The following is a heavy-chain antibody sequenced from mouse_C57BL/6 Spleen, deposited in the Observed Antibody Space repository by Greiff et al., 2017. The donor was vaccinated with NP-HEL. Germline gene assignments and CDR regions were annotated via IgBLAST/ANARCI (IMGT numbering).Heavy chain of an antibody. J-gene: IGHJ1*03. D-gene: IGHD1-1*01. CDR1: GFTFSDFY. V-gene: IGHV7-1*01. CDR2: SRNKANDYTT. CDR3: ARDALYYEGWYFDV. Sequence: EVKLMESGGGLVQSGRSLRLSCATSGFTFSDFYMEWVRQAPGKGLEWIAASRNKANDYTTEYSASVKGRFIVSRDTSQSILYLQMNALRAEDTAIYYCARDALYYEGWYFDVWGTGTTVTVSS.